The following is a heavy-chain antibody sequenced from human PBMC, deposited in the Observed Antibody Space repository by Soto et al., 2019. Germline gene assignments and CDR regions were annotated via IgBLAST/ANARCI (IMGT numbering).Heavy chain of an antibody. V-gene: IGHV4-31*03. CDR1: GGSIGSGGYY. CDR2: IYHTGTT. J-gene: IGHJ6*02. Sequence: KTSETLSLTCTVSGGSIGSGGYYWSWIRQYPGKGLVWIGYIYHTGTTYYSPSLKSRVIISLDTSKTHLSLRLSSVTAADTAVYYCARDLWLEEISAGYYYYAMDVWGQGTTVTVYS. CDR3: ARDLWLEEISAGYYYYAMDV. D-gene: IGHD3-22*01.